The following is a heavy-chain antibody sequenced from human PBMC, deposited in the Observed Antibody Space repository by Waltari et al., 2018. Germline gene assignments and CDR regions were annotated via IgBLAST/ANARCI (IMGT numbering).Heavy chain of an antibody. D-gene: IGHD1-7*01. CDR3: ARDSNWNYG. V-gene: IGHV3-33*01. CDR1: GFAFSIYG. J-gene: IGHJ4*02. CDR2: IWYDGSNK. Sequence: QVQLVESGGGVVQPGRSLRLCCAASGFAFSIYGIPWVRQAPGKGLEWVAGIWYDGSNKYYADSVKGRFTISRDNSKNTLYLQMNSLRAEDTAVYYCARDSNWNYGWGQGTLVTVSS.